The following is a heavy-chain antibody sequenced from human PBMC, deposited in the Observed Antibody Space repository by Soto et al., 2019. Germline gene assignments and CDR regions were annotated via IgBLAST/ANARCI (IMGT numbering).Heavy chain of an antibody. CDR1: GYTFTSYY. V-gene: IGHV1-46*01. CDR3: AKDRPPRTSGYFFDY. D-gene: IGHD1-1*01. J-gene: IGHJ4*01. CDR2: INPSGGST. Sequence: ASVKVSCKASGYTFTSYYMHWVRQAPGQGLEWMGIINPSGGSTSYAQKFQGRVTMTRDTSTSTVYMELSSLRSEDTAVYYCAKDRPPRTSGYFFDYWGHGTPVTVS.